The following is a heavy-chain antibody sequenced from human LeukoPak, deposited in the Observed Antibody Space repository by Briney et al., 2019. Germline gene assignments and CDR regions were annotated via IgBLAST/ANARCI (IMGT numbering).Heavy chain of an antibody. Sequence: SETLSLTCTVSGGSISSGDYYCGWIRQPPGKGLEWIGYIYYSGSTYYNPSLTSRVTISVDTSKNQFSLKLSSVTAADTAVYYCARVGGSGGFDWGQGTLVTVSS. D-gene: IGHD3-10*01. J-gene: IGHJ4*02. V-gene: IGHV4-30-4*01. CDR1: GGSISSGDYY. CDR3: ARVGGSGGFD. CDR2: IYYSGST.